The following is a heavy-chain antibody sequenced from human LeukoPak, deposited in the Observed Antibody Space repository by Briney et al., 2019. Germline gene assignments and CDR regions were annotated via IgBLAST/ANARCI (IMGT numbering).Heavy chain of an antibody. J-gene: IGHJ4*02. Sequence: GGSLRLSCAASGFTFSSYSMNWVRQAPGKGLEWVSSISSSSSYIYYADSVKGRFTISRDNAKNSLYLQMNSLRAEDTAVYYCARDLGSGSTPLDYWGQGTLVTVSS. CDR1: GFTFSSYS. V-gene: IGHV3-21*01. CDR3: ARDLGSGSTPLDY. CDR2: ISSSSSYI. D-gene: IGHD6-19*01.